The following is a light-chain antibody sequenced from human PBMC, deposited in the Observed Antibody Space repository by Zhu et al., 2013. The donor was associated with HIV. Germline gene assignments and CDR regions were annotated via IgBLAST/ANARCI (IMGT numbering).Light chain of an antibody. Sequence: QSVLTQPPSVSAAPGQRVTISCSGGSSNIGKINISWYQQVPGSAPKLLIYDNNQRPSGTPDRFSGSKSGTSATLGITGLQAGDEADYYCGTWDSSLSSGVFGGGTKVTVL. CDR1: SSNIGKIN. CDR2: DNN. J-gene: IGLJ3*02. V-gene: IGLV1-51*01. CDR3: GTWDSSLSSGV.